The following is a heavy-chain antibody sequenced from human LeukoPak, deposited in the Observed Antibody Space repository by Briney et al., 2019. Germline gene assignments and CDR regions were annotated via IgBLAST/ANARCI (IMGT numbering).Heavy chain of an antibody. CDR1: GGSFSGYY. CDR2: INHSGST. CDR3: ATSPESFGQWLAAVY. D-gene: IGHD6-19*01. J-gene: IGHJ4*02. V-gene: IGHV4-34*01. Sequence: SETLSLTCAVYGGSFSGYYWSWIRQPPGKGLEWIGEINHSGSTNYNPFLKSRVTMSVDTSKNQFSLKLSSVTAADTAVYYCATSPESFGQWLAAVYWGQGTLVTVSS.